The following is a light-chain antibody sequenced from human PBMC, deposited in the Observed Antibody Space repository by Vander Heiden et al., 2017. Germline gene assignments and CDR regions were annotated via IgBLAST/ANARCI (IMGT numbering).Light chain of an antibody. Sequence: DIPMTHSPSSLSASVGDTITLTFQASLDITNYLNWYQQKPGKAPKRLIYDASNLETGVPSRLSGSGSGTHFTFTISSLQPEDFATYYCQQYDYLPPTFGQGTRLEIK. CDR1: LDITNY. J-gene: IGKJ5*01. CDR2: DAS. V-gene: IGKV1-33*01. CDR3: QQYDYLPPT.